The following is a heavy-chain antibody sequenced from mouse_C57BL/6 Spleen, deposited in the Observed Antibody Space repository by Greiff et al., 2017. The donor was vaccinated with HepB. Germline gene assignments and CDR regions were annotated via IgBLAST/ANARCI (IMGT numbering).Heavy chain of an antibody. J-gene: IGHJ2*01. CDR2: INPNNGGT. CDR1: GYTFTDYY. V-gene: IGHV1-26*01. D-gene: IGHD1-1*01. Sequence: EVQLQQSGPELVKPGASVKISCKASGYTFTDYYMNWVKQSHGKSLEWIGDINPNNGGTSYNQKFKGKATLTVDQSSSTAYMELSSLTSEDSAVYYCARPNYYGSYYFDYWGQGTTLTVSS. CDR3: ARPNYYGSYYFDY.